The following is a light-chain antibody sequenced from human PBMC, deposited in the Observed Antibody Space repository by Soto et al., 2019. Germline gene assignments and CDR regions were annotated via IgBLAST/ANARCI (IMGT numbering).Light chain of an antibody. CDR3: QSYASSLT. CDR2: GAS. Sequence: EIVLTQSPGTLSLSPGERATLSSGASQSVSSNYIAWYQQKLGQAPRVLIYGASSRATGIPVRFSGSGSGTDFALTISRLEPEDSAVYYCQSYASSLTFGGGTKV. CDR1: QSVSSNY. V-gene: IGKV3-20*01. J-gene: IGKJ4*01.